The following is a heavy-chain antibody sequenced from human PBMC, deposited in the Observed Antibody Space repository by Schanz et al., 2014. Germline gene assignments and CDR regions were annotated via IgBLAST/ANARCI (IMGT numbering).Heavy chain of an antibody. CDR1: GFTFSDYY. V-gene: IGHV3-11*01. Sequence: VQLVESGGGMVQPGGSLRLSCAASGFTFSDYYMTWIRQAPGKGLEWVSDISDSGDSTHYADSEKGQFTISRDNDKNSLFLQMNSLSAGDTAVYYYAEVAPAATYLDSWGLGTLVTVSS. CDR3: AEVAPAATYLDS. D-gene: IGHD2-2*01. CDR2: ISDSGDST. J-gene: IGHJ4*02.